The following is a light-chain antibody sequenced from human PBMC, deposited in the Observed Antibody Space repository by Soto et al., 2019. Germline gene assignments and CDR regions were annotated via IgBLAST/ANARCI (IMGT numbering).Light chain of an antibody. CDR2: KAS. V-gene: IGKV1-5*03. CDR1: QTISSW. J-gene: IGKJ1*01. CDR3: QHYNSYSEA. Sequence: DIQMTQSPSTLSGSVGDRVTITCRASQTISSWLAWYQQKPGKAPKLLIYKASTLKGGVPSRFSGSGSGTEFTLTISSLQPDDVAPYYCQHYNSYSEALGQGTKVDLK.